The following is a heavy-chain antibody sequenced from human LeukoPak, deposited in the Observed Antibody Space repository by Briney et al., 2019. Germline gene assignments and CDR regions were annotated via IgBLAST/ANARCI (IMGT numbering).Heavy chain of an antibody. Sequence: ASVKVSCKASGYSFTGYYMHWVRQAPGQGLEWMGWINPNSGVTNHAQKFQGRITMTRDTSISTAYMGLTSLMSDDTAVYYCARDRETGSYYGIDYWGQGTLVTVSS. CDR3: ARDRETGSYYGIDY. CDR1: GYSFTGYY. V-gene: IGHV1-2*02. CDR2: INPNSGVT. D-gene: IGHD1-26*01. J-gene: IGHJ4*02.